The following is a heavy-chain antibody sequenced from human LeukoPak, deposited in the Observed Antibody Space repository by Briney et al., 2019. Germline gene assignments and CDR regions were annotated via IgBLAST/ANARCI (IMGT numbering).Heavy chain of an antibody. D-gene: IGHD3-22*01. Sequence: SETLSLTCTVSGASISSYYWSWLRQPPGKGLEWIAYIFYSGSTNYNPSLKSRVTISVDTSKNQFSLKVNSVTAADTAVYYCARIANSGYYLFDYWGQGTLVTVSS. V-gene: IGHV4-59*01. J-gene: IGHJ4*02. CDR1: GASISSYY. CDR3: ARIANSGYYLFDY. CDR2: IFYSGST.